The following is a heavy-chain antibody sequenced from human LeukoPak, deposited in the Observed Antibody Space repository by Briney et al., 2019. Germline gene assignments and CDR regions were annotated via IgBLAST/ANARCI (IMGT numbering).Heavy chain of an antibody. D-gene: IGHD6-13*01. CDR1: GYTFTSYG. CDR3: ARDRHIAAAVYYYYMDV. CDR2: ISAYNGNT. J-gene: IGHJ6*03. Sequence: ASVKVSCKASGYTFTSYGISWVRQAPGQGLEWMGWISAYNGNTNYAQKLQGRVTMTTDTSTSTAYMELRSLRSDDTAVYYSARDRHIAAAVYYYYMDVWGKGTPVTVSS. V-gene: IGHV1-18*01.